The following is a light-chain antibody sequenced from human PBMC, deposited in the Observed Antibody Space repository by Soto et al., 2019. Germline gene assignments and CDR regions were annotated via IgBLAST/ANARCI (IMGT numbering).Light chain of an antibody. V-gene: IGKV3-20*01. CDR2: GAS. J-gene: IGKJ5*01. CDR1: QSVSSSY. CDR3: QQYKSWPPIT. Sequence: EIVLTQSPGTLSLSPGERATLSCRASQSVSSSYLAWYQQKPGQAPRLLIYGASNRATGIPDRFSGSGSGTEFTLTISSLQSEDFAVYYCQQYKSWPPITFGQGTRLEIK.